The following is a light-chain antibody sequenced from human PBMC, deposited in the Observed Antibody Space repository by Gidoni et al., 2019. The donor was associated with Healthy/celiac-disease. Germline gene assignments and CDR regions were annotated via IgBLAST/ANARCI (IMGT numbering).Light chain of an antibody. CDR3: QQYYSTPPT. CDR1: QSVLYSSNNKNY. J-gene: IGKJ1*01. Sequence: DIVMTQSPDSLAVSLGERATINCKSSQSVLYSSNNKNYLAWYQQKPGQPPKLLIYWASTRESGVPDRFSGSGSGTDFTLTISSLQAEDVAVYYCQQYYSTPPTCXXXTKVEIK. CDR2: WAS. V-gene: IGKV4-1*01.